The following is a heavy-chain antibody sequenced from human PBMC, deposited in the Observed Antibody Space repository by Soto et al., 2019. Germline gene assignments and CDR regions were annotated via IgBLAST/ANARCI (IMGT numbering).Heavy chain of an antibody. V-gene: IGHV3-23*01. D-gene: IGHD2-2*01. CDR1: GFTFSSYA. J-gene: IGHJ6*03. Sequence: GGSLRLSCAASGFTFSSYAMSWVRQAPGKGLEWVSAISGSGGSTYYADSVKGRFTISRDNSKNTLYLQMNSLRAEDTAVYYCAKIEEHSTRQPSSQNYYYYMDVWGKGTTVTVSS. CDR2: ISGSGGST. CDR3: AKIEEHSTRQPSSQNYYYYMDV.